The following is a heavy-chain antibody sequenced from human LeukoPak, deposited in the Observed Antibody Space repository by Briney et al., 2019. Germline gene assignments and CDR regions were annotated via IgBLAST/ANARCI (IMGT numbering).Heavy chain of an antibody. CDR3: TIAWPRHYYYYMDV. CDR2: ISSSSSTI. V-gene: IGHV3-48*01. CDR1: GFTFSSYS. Sequence: GGSLRLSCAASGFTFSSYSMNWVRQAPGKGLEWVSYISSSSSTIYYADSVKGRFTISRDNAKNSLYLQMNSLRAEDTAVYYCTIAWPRHYYYYMDVWGKGTTVTVSS. J-gene: IGHJ6*03.